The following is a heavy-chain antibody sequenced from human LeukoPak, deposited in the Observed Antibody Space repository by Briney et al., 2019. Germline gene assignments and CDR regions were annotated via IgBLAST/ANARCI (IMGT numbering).Heavy chain of an antibody. V-gene: IGHV3-53*01. J-gene: IGHJ4*02. Sequence: GGSLRLSCAASGFIVINSYMSWVRQAPGKGLEWVSVIYSNGNTFYADSVKGRFTISRDNSQNKLYLQMNRLRAEDTAVYYCARDRGYDPLTGFSEVLFSDFWGQGALVTVSS. D-gene: IGHD3-9*01. CDR3: ARDRGYDPLTGFSEVLFSDF. CDR2: IYSNGNT. CDR1: GFIVINSY.